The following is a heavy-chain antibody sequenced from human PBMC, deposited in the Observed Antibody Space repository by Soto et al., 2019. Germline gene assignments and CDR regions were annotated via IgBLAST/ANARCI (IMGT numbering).Heavy chain of an antibody. V-gene: IGHV3-23*01. D-gene: IGHD2-15*01. Sequence: VQLLESGGGLVQPGGSLRLSCAASGFTFSSYAMSWVRQAPGKGLEWVSAISGSGGSTYYADSVKGRFTISRDNTKNTLNLQMNSLRAEDTAVDYCAKGASPIVVVVAASDYWGQGTLVTVSS. CDR1: GFTFSSYA. CDR3: AKGASPIVVVVAASDY. CDR2: ISGSGGST. J-gene: IGHJ4*02.